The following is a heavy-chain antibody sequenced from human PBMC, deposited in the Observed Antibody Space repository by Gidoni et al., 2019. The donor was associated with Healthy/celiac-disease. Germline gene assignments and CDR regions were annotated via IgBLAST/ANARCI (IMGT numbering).Heavy chain of an antibody. CDR1: GFPSSRYA. D-gene: IGHD6-13*01. CDR2: ISYDGSNK. Sequence: QVQLVESGGGVVQPGRSLRLSCAASGFPSSRYAMHWVRQAPGKGLEWVAVISYDGSNKYYADSVKGRFTISRDNSKNTLYLQMNSLRAEDTAVYYCARSSSSWQGGFDYWGQGTLVTVSS. J-gene: IGHJ4*02. CDR3: ARSSSSWQGGFDY. V-gene: IGHV3-30*01.